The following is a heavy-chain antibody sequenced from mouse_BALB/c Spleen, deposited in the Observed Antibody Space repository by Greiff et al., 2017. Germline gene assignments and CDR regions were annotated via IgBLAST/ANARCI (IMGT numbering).Heavy chain of an antibody. Sequence: VQLQQSGPQLVRPGASVKIFCKASGYSFTSYWMHWVKQRPGQGLEWIGMIDPSDSETRLNQKFKDKATLTVDKSSSTAYMQLSSPTSEDSAVYYCARGWLLRRYAMDYWGQGTSVTVSS. V-gene: IGHV1S127*01. J-gene: IGHJ4*01. D-gene: IGHD2-3*01. CDR1: GYSFTSYW. CDR3: ARGWLLRRYAMDY. CDR2: IDPSDSET.